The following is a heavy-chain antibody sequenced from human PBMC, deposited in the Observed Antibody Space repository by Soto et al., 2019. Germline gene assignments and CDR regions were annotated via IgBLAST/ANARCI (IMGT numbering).Heavy chain of an antibody. Sequence: TSETLSLTCAVYGGSFSGYYWSWIRQPPGKGLEWIGEINHSGSTNYNPSLKSRVTISVDTSKNQFSLKLSSVTAADTAVYYCAGGSSTVNTYYYYYMDVWGKGTTVTVSS. D-gene: IGHD4-17*01. CDR2: INHSGST. V-gene: IGHV4-34*01. J-gene: IGHJ6*03. CDR3: AGGSSTVNTYYYYYMDV. CDR1: GGSFSGYY.